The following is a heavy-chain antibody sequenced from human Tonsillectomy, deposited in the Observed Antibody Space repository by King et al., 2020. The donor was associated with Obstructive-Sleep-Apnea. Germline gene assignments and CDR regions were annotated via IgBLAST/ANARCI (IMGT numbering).Heavy chain of an antibody. CDR3: AGDPQWFGELLPQNNWFDP. J-gene: IGHJ5*02. Sequence: VQLVESGAEVKKPGASVKVSCKASGYTFTSYGISWVRQAPGQGLEWMGWSSAYNGKTNYAQKLQGRVTMTTDTSTSTAYMELRSLRSDYTAVYYCAGDPQWFGELLPQNNWFDPWGQGTLVTVSS. V-gene: IGHV1-18*01. D-gene: IGHD3-10*01. CDR1: GYTFTSYG. CDR2: SSAYNGKT.